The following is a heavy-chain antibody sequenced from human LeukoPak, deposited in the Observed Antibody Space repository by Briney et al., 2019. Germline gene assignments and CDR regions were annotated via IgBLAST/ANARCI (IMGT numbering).Heavy chain of an antibody. CDR1: GGSFSGYY. J-gene: IGHJ4*02. CDR3: ARDSGYSYGYFDY. CDR2: IYYSGST. V-gene: IGHV4-34*11. D-gene: IGHD5-18*01. Sequence: SETLSLTCAVYGGSFSGYYWSWIRQPPGKGLEWIGSIYYSGSTYYNPSLKSRVTISVDTSKNQFSLKLSSVTAADTAVYYCARDSGYSYGYFDYWGQGTLVTVSS.